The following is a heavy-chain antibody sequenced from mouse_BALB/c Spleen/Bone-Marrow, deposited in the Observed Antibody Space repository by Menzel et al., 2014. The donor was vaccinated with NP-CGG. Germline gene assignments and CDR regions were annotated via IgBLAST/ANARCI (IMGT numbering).Heavy chain of an antibody. CDR3: TTLARNNFDY. V-gene: IGHV1-5*01. CDR1: GYTFSNYW. Sequence: VQLQQSGTVLARPGAAVKMSCKASGYTFSNYWMHWVKQRPGQGLEWIGTIYPGNSDTTYNQKFKGKAKLTAVTSTSTAYMELSSLTNEDSAVYYCTTLARNNFDYWGQGTTLSLSS. CDR2: IYPGNSDT. J-gene: IGHJ2*01.